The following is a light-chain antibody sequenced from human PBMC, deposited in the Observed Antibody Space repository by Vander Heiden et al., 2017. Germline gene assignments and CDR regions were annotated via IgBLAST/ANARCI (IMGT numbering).Light chain of an antibody. V-gene: IGKV3-20*01. CDR3: QQDDRLPLT. CDR2: SVS. J-gene: IGKJ3*01. Sequence: ENVLTQSPGTLSLSPGERATLSCRTSQTVRSNYLAWYQQKPGQAPRLLIYSVSSRAAGIPDRFSGSGSGTDFTLTISRLGPEDFAVYYCQQDDRLPLTFGPWTKVDIK. CDR1: QTVRSNY.